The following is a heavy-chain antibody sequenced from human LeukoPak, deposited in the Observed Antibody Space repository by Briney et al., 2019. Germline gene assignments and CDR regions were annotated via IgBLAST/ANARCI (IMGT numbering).Heavy chain of an antibody. CDR3: ASEAFCAGGSCNVQRVAS. Sequence: ASVKVSCKASGYTFTAYYIHWVRQAPGQGLEWMGWIDTNTGATKYAQKFQGRVTITRDTANGTAYMELSSLISGDTALYYCASEAFCAGGSCNVQRVASWGPGTLVTVSS. V-gene: IGHV1-2*02. CDR1: GYTFTAYY. J-gene: IGHJ4*02. D-gene: IGHD2-8*02. CDR2: IDTNTGAT.